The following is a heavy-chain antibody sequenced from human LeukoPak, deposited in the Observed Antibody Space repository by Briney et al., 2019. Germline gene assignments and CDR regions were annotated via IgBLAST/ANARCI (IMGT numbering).Heavy chain of an antibody. D-gene: IGHD3-22*01. CDR1: GFTFSNYW. CDR2: IKQDGSEK. Sequence: GGSLRLSCAASGFTFSNYWINWVRQAPGKGLEWVAYIKQDGSEKYYVDSVKGRFTISRDNAKNSLYQQMNSLRAEDTAVYYCARSCYDSSGCHDAFNIWGRGTMVTVSS. J-gene: IGHJ3*02. V-gene: IGHV3-7*01. CDR3: ARSCYDSSGCHDAFNI.